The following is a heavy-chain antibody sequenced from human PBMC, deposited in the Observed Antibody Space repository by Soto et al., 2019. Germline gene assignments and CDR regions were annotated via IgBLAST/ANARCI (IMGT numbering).Heavy chain of an antibody. D-gene: IGHD3-3*01. CDR3: ESSTLGFWSGYIDY. J-gene: IGHJ4*02. CDR1: GGSISSSSYY. CDR2: IYYSGST. V-gene: IGHV4-39*01. Sequence: NPSETLSLTCTVSGGSISSSSYYWGWIRQPPGKGLEWIGSIYYSGSTYYNPSLKSRATISVDTYKNQFSLKLSSVTAADTAVYYCESSTLGFWSGYIDYWGKGTRGTVS.